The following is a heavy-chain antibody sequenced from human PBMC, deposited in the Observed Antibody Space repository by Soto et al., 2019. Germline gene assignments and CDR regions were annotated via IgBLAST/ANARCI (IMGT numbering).Heavy chain of an antibody. Sequence: QITLKESGTTLVKPTQTLALTCTFSGFSLSTSGVGVGWIRQPPGKALEWLALIYWDDDKRYSPSLKSRLTITKDTSKNQVVLTMTNMDPVDTATYYCAHRRYPDPFDYWGQGTLVTVSS. CDR3: AHRRYPDPFDY. CDR1: GFSLSTSGVG. V-gene: IGHV2-5*02. D-gene: IGHD1-20*01. CDR2: IYWDDDK. J-gene: IGHJ4*02.